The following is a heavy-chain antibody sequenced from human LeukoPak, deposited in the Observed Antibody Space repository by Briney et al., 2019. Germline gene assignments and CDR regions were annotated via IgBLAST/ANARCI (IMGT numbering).Heavy chain of an antibody. Sequence: SETLSLTCTVSVGSISSYYWSWIRQPPGKGLEWIGYIYTSGSTNYNPSLKSRVTISVDTSKNQFSLKLSSVTAADTAVYYCARGQIVDTFDYWGQGTLVTVSS. D-gene: IGHD2-21*01. CDR2: IYTSGST. V-gene: IGHV4-4*09. CDR3: ARGQIVDTFDY. J-gene: IGHJ4*02. CDR1: VGSISSYY.